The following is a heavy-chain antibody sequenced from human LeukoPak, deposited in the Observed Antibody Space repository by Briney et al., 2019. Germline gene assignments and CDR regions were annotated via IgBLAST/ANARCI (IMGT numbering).Heavy chain of an antibody. D-gene: IGHD6-13*01. CDR1: EFTFSSYA. Sequence: GGSLRLSCVVSEFTFSSYAMSWVRQAPGKGLEWVSAISGSGGSTYYADSVKGRFTISRDNSKNTLYLQMNSLRAEDTAVYYCAKAGGSWYQAFDIWGQGTMVTVSS. CDR2: ISGSGGST. V-gene: IGHV3-23*01. J-gene: IGHJ3*02. CDR3: AKAGGSWYQAFDI.